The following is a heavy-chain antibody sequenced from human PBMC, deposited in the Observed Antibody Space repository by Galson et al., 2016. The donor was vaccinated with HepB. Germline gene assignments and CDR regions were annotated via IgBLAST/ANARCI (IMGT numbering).Heavy chain of an antibody. J-gene: IGHJ4*02. V-gene: IGHV3-23*01. CDR3: AGGYYGSGSYYAY. Sequence: SLRLSCAASGFTFSSYAMGWVRQGPGKGLEWVSVVCGAGSTTYYADSVKGRFTISRDNSKNTLYLQMNSLRAEDTAVYYCAGGYYGSGSYYAYWGQGTLVTVSS. D-gene: IGHD3-10*01. CDR2: VCGAGSTT. CDR1: GFTFSSYA.